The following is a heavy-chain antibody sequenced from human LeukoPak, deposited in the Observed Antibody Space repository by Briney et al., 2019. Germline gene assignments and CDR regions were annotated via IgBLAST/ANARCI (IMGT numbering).Heavy chain of an antibody. CDR2: IRNKAHSYTT. Sequence: PGGSLRLSCAASGFTFSDHYMDWVRQAPGKGLEWVSRIRNKAHSYTTEYAASVKGRFTISRDDSEKSLYLQMNSLKTEDTAVYYCARDFLPDYWGQGTLVTVSS. J-gene: IGHJ4*02. CDR3: ARDFLPDY. CDR1: GFTFSDHY. V-gene: IGHV3-72*01.